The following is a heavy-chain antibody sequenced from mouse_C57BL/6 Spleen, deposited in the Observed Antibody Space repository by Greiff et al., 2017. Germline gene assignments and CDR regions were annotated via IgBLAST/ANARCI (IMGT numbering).Heavy chain of an antibody. CDR1: GYTFTEYT. CDR3: ARHEVYYYAMDY. Sequence: VKLQESGAELVKPGASVKLSCKASGYTFTEYTIHWVKQRSGQGLECIGWFYPGSGSIKYNEKFKDKATLTADKSSSTVYMELSRLTSEDSAVYFCARHEVYYYAMDYWGQGTSVTVSS. V-gene: IGHV1-62-2*01. CDR2: FYPGSGSI. J-gene: IGHJ4*01.